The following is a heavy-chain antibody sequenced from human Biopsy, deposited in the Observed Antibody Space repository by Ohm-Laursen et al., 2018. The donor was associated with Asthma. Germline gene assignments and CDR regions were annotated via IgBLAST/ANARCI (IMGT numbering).Heavy chain of an antibody. V-gene: IGHV1-18*01. CDR2: ISVYNGNT. CDR3: ARAVDYSHYYGIDV. D-gene: IGHD3-10*01. CDR1: GYTFNSAD. Sequence: ASVKVSCKTSGYTFNSADITWVRQAPGQGLEWMGWISVYNGNTKVAQKLQDRVTMITDTSTSTAYMELRSLRSDDTAVYFCARAVDYSHYYGIDVWGQGTTVTVS. J-gene: IGHJ6*02.